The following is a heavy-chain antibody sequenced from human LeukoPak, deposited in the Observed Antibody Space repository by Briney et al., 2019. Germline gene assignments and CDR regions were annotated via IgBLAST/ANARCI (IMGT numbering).Heavy chain of an antibody. D-gene: IGHD6-13*01. Sequence: PGGSLRLSCAASGFTVSSNYMSWVRQAPGKGLEWVSVIYSGGGTYYADSVKGRFTISRDNSKNTLYLQMNSLRAEDTAVYYCAREVSQKAAANMWDYYYYYYMDVWGKGTTVTVSS. CDR3: AREVSQKAAANMWDYYYYYYMDV. V-gene: IGHV3-53*01. J-gene: IGHJ6*03. CDR2: IYSGGGT. CDR1: GFTVSSNY.